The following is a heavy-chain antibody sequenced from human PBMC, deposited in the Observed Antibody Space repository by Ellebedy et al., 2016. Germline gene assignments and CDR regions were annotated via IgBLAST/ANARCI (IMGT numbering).Heavy chain of an antibody. D-gene: IGHD3-22*01. CDR1: GFTFRNAW. V-gene: IGHV3-15*01. CDR2: IKSKTDGGTT. J-gene: IGHJ4*02. CDR3: TTKILTMIIEAGGDY. Sequence: GGSLRLSCAASGFTFRNAWMSWVRQAPGKGLEWVGRIKSKTDGGTTDYAAPVKGRFTISRDDSKNTLYLQMNSLKSEDTAVYYWTTKILTMIIEAGGDYWGQGTLVTVSS.